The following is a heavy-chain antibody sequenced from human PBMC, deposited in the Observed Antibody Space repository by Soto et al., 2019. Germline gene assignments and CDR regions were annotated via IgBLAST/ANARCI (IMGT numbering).Heavy chain of an antibody. D-gene: IGHD6-13*01. CDR1: GFTFSSYE. J-gene: IGHJ3*02. V-gene: IGHV3-48*03. CDR3: ARDFPSYSSSQTPDAFDI. Sequence: EVQLVESGGGLVQPGGSLRLSCAASGFTFSSYEMNWVRQAPGKGLEWVSYISSSGSTIYYADSVKGGFTISRDNAKNSLYMQMNSLRAEDTAVYYCARDFPSYSSSQTPDAFDIWGQGTMVTVSS. CDR2: ISSSGSTI.